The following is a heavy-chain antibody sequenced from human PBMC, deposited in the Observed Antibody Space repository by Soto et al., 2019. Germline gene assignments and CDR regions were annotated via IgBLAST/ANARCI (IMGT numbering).Heavy chain of an antibody. D-gene: IGHD3-22*01. J-gene: IGHJ4*02. Sequence: QVQLQESGPGLVKPSETLSLTCAVSGDSISSYYCMWIRQPPGKGLESIGYLYYGRSANYNPSLKSRVTWSVDTATNQCALTLRSMTAADTAVYYCALRGRAVVPEYWGQGTLVAVSS. CDR1: GDSISSYY. V-gene: IGHV4-59*01. CDR3: ALRGRAVVPEY. CDR2: LYYGRSA.